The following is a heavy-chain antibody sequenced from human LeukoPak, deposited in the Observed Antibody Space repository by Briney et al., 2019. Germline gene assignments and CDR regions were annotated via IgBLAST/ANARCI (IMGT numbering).Heavy chain of an antibody. CDR3: ARVFCGADCYVDDY. CDR2: IYYSGTT. D-gene: IGHD2-21*02. CDR1: GGSISSSDYY. Sequence: PSETLSLTCTVSGGSISSSDYYWGWIRQPPGKGLEWIASIYYSGTTHYNPSHQSRVTMSVDTSKNQFSLKLSSVTAADTAVYYCARVFCGADCYVDDYWGQGTLVTVSS. J-gene: IGHJ4*02. V-gene: IGHV4-39*01.